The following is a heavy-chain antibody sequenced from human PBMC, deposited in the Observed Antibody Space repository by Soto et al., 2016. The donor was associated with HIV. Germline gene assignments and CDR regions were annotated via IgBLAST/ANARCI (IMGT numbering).Heavy chain of an antibody. D-gene: IGHD3-10*01. Sequence: EVQLLESGGGLVQPGGSLRVSCTASGFDFSSYAMSWVRQAPGKGLEWVSVIRGNGRSTYYADSVQGRVTISRDNSKNTLYLQMNSLRAEDTAVYYCAKGGVRVGXXRTMDGWAEG. CDR1: GFDFSSYA. CDR2: IRGNGRST. J-gene: IGHJ6*01. V-gene: IGHV3-23*01. CDR3: AKGGVRVGXXRTMDG.